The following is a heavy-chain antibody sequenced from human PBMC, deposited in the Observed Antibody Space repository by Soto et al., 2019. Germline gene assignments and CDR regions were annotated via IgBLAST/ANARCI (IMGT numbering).Heavy chain of an antibody. CDR2: ISYDGSNK. V-gene: IGHV3-30*18. Sequence: GGSLRLSCAASGFTFSSYGMHWVRQAPGKGLEWVAVISYDGSNKYYADSVKGRFTISRDNSKNTLYLQMNSLRAEDTAVYYCAKDEVRYCSRTSCYYMDVWGKAPTVTVSS. D-gene: IGHD2-2*01. CDR3: AKDEVRYCSRTSCYYMDV. J-gene: IGHJ6*03. CDR1: GFTFSSYG.